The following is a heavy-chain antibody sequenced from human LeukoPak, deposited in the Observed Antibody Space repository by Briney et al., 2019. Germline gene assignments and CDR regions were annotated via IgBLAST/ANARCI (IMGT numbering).Heavy chain of an antibody. Sequence: SETLSLTCTVSGGSIRSYYWSWIRQPPGKGLEWIGYIYYSGSTNYNPSLKSRVTISVDTSKNQFSLKLSSVTAADTAVYYCARDRIVVVPAAIPDYYGSGSYYNSYYYYYGMDVWGQGTTVTVSS. CDR2: IYYSGST. D-gene: IGHD3-10*01. J-gene: IGHJ6*02. V-gene: IGHV4-59*01. CDR3: ARDRIVVVPAAIPDYYGSGSYYNSYYYYYGMDV. CDR1: GGSIRSYY.